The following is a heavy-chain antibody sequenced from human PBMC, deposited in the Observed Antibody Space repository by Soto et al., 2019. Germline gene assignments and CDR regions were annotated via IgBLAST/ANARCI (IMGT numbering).Heavy chain of an antibody. J-gene: IGHJ4*02. Sequence: EVQLVESGGGLVQPGGSLRLSCAASGFTFSSYWMSWVRQAPGKGLEWVANIKQDGSEKYYVDSVKGRFTISRDNAKNSLYLQMNSLRAEDTAVYYCARAGRATAGHEAPSGITMIVVVIPNYWGQGTLVTVSS. D-gene: IGHD3-22*01. CDR3: ARAGRATAGHEAPSGITMIVVVIPNY. V-gene: IGHV3-7*03. CDR2: IKQDGSEK. CDR1: GFTFSSYW.